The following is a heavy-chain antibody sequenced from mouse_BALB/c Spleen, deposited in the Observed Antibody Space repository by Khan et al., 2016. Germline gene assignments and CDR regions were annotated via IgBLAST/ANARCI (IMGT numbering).Heavy chain of an antibody. CDR2: ISYSGST. CDR3: ATGYDFDWDYYAMDY. Sequence: EVQLQESGPSLVKPSQTLSLTCSVTGDSITSGYWNWIRKFLGNKLEYLGYISYSGSTYYNPSLKNRVSITRDTSKNQFYLQSNSVTTEDTATYYCATGYDFDWDYYAMDYWGQGTSVTVSS. D-gene: IGHD2-4*01. V-gene: IGHV3-8*02. J-gene: IGHJ4*01. CDR1: GDSITSGY.